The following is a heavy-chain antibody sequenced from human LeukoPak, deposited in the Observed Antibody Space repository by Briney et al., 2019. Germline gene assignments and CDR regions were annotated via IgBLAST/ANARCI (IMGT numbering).Heavy chain of an antibody. CDR1: GGTFSSYA. J-gene: IGHJ4*02. CDR2: IIPIFGTA. D-gene: IGHD6-13*01. Sequence: ASVKVSCKASGGTFSSYAISWVRQAPGQGLEWMGVIIPIFGTANYAQKFQGRVTIIADESTSTAYMELSSLRSEDTAVYYCARERVREYSSSWYLDYWGQGTLVTVSS. CDR3: ARERVREYSSSWYLDY. V-gene: IGHV1-69*01.